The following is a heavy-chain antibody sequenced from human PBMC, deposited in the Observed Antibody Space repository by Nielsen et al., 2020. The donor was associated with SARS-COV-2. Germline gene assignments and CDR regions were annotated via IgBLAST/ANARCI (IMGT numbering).Heavy chain of an antibody. J-gene: IGHJ4*02. CDR2: IYHSGST. V-gene: IGHV4-38-2*02. CDR3: ARVPLGYDSSGYYSGFDY. D-gene: IGHD3-22*01. Sequence: SETLSLTCTVSGGSISSGYYWGWIRQPPGKGLEWIGSIYHSGSTYYNPSLKSRVTISVDTSKNQFSLKLSSVTAADTAVYYCARVPLGYDSSGYYSGFDYWGQGTLVTVSS. CDR1: GGSISSGYY.